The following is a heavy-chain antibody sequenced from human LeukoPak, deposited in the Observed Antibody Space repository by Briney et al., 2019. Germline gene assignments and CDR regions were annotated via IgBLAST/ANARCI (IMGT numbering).Heavy chain of an antibody. CDR1: GYSISSGYY. V-gene: IGHV4-38-2*02. D-gene: IGHD3-10*01. CDR2: IHYSGSA. CDR3: ARGQWFRAF. J-gene: IGHJ4*02. Sequence: SETLSLTCTVSGYSISSGYYWGWIRQPPGKGLEWIGEIHYSGSATYNPSPKSRVTISVDTSKNQFSLKMNSVTAADTAVYYCARGQWFRAFWSRGTPVTVSS.